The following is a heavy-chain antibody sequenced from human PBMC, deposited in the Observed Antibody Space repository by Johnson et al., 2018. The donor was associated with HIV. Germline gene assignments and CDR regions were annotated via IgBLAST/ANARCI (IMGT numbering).Heavy chain of an antibody. D-gene: IGHD6-19*01. J-gene: IGHJ3*02. V-gene: IGHV3-66*01. CDR2: IYSGGST. Sequence: MQLVESGGGLVQPGGSLRLSCAASGFTFSSYAMSWVSQAPGKGLEWVSVIYSGGSTYYADSVKGRFTISRDNSKNTLYLQMNSLRAEDTAVYYCARGVGSGWYFEIGDDAFDIWGQGTMVTVSS. CDR1: GFTFSSYA. CDR3: ARGVGSGWYFEIGDDAFDI.